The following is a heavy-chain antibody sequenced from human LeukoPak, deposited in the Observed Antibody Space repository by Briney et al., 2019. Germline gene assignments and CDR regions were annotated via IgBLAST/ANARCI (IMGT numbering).Heavy chain of an antibody. V-gene: IGHV3-53*01. CDR3: ARVAGYSYGYAFDI. Sequence: GGSLRLSCSASGFTFNNYVMHWVRQAPGKGLEWVSVIYIGGNTYYADSVKGRFTISRDNSKNTLYLQMNSLSAEDTAVYYCARVAGYSYGYAFDIWGQGTMVTVSS. CDR1: GFTFNNYV. D-gene: IGHD5-18*01. J-gene: IGHJ3*02. CDR2: IYIGGNT.